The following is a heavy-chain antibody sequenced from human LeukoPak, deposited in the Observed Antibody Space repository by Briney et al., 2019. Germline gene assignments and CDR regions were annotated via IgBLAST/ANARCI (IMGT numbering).Heavy chain of an antibody. Sequence: SETLSLTCTVSGGSISSYYWSWIRQPAGKGLEWIGRIYTSGSTNYNPSLKSRVTMSVDTSKNQFSLKLSSVTAADTAVYYCARMVSIVVVQAAIPNNWFDPWGQGTLVTVSS. CDR2: IYTSGST. CDR1: GGSISSYY. D-gene: IGHD2-2*01. V-gene: IGHV4-4*07. CDR3: ARMVSIVVVQAAIPNNWFDP. J-gene: IGHJ5*02.